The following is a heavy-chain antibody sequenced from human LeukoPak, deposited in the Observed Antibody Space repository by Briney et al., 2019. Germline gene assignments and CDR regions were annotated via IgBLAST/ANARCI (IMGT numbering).Heavy chain of an antibody. V-gene: IGHV1-18*01. D-gene: IGHD3-10*01. Sequence: ASVKVSCKASGYTFTSYGISWVRQAPGQGLEWMGWISAYNGNTNYAQKLQGRVTMTTDTSTSTAYVELRSLRSDDTAVYYCARGRLTMVRGVIISNWFDPWGQGTLVTVSS. CDR2: ISAYNGNT. J-gene: IGHJ5*02. CDR3: ARGRLTMVRGVIISNWFDP. CDR1: GYTFTSYG.